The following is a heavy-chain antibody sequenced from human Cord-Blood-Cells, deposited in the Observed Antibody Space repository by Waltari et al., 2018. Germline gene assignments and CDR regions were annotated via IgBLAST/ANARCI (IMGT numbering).Heavy chain of an antibody. J-gene: IGHJ4*02. D-gene: IGHD7-27*01. CDR3: TTDKLGPSYYFDY. V-gene: IGHV3-15*01. CDR1: GFTFSNAC. CDR2: SKSKTDGGTT. Sequence: EVQLVESGGGLVKPGGSLRLSCAASGFTFSNACMSCVRPAPGKGLEWVGRSKSKTDGGTTDYAAPVKGRFTISRDDSKNTLYLQMNSLKTEDTAVYYCTTDKLGPSYYFDYWGQGTLVTVSS.